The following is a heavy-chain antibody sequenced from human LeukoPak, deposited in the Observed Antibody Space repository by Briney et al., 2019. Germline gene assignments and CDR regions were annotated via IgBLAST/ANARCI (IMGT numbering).Heavy chain of an antibody. D-gene: IGHD2-8*01. CDR2: INPNSGGT. V-gene: IGHV1-2*02. Sequence: GASVKVSCKASGYTFTGYYMHWVRQAPGQGLEWMGWINPNSGGTNYAQKFQGRVTMTRDTSISTAYMELSRLRSDDTAVYYCARGPSIMFYYGMDVWGRGTTVTVSS. CDR3: ARGPSIMFYYGMDV. J-gene: IGHJ6*02. CDR1: GYTFTGYY.